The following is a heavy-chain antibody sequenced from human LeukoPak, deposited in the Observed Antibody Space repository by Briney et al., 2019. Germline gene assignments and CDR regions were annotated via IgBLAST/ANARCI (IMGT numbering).Heavy chain of an antibody. CDR1: GGSISSGGYS. V-gene: IGHV4-30-2*01. J-gene: IGHJ4*02. CDR2: IYHSGST. CDR3: ARNSWFAPYFFDY. Sequence: SQTLNLTCAVPGGSISSGGYSWSWIRQPQGKGLEWIGYIYHSGSTSCNPSLKSRVTISVDRSKFQYSLKLSSMTAADTAVYYCARNSWFAPYFFDYWGQGTLVTVSS. D-gene: IGHD3-10*01.